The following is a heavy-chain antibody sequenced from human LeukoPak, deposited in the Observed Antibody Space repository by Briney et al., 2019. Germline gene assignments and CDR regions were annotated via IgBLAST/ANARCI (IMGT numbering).Heavy chain of an antibody. J-gene: IGHJ4*02. Sequence: SETLSLTCIVSGGSISNYYWNWIRQPPGKGLEWIGYIYHSGSTYYNPSLKSRVTISVDRSKNQFSLKLSSVTAADTAVYYCARDQSSRGYFDYWGQGTLVTVSS. CDR2: IYHSGST. CDR3: ARDQSSRGYFDY. D-gene: IGHD3-10*01. V-gene: IGHV4-59*12. CDR1: GGSISNYY.